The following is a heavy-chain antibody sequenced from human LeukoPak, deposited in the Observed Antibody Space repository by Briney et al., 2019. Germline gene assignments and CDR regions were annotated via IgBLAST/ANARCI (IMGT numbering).Heavy chain of an antibody. CDR3: ARVHFGYRTNGVCYTGPEYFQH. V-gene: IGHV1-2*06. Sequence: GASVKVSCKASGYTFTGYYMHWVRQAPGQGLEWMGRSNPNSGGTNYAQKFQGRVTMTRDTSISTAYMELSRLRSDDTAVYYCARVHFGYRTNGVCYTGPEYFQHWGQGTLVTVSS. J-gene: IGHJ1*01. CDR1: GYTFTGYY. CDR2: SNPNSGGT. D-gene: IGHD2-8*01.